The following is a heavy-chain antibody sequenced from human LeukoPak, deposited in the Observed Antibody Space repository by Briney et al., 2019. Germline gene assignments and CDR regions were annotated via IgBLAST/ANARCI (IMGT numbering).Heavy chain of an antibody. CDR3: ARGLLGYCSGGSCYLPGY. V-gene: IGHV3-7*04. Sequence: LPGGSLRLSCAASGFPFSSYSMTWVRQAPGKGLEWVANIKPDGTTKFYVDSVKGRFTISRDNAKNSLYLQMNSLRAEDTAVYYCARGLLGYCSGGSCYLPGYWGQGTLVTVSS. D-gene: IGHD2-15*01. J-gene: IGHJ4*02. CDR1: GFPFSSYS. CDR2: IKPDGTTK.